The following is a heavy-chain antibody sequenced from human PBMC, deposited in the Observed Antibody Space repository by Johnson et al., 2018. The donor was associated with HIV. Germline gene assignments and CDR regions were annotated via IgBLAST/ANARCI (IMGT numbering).Heavy chain of an antibody. CDR2: INWNGGST. V-gene: IGHV3-20*04. D-gene: IGHD6-13*01. J-gene: IGHJ3*02. Sequence: EVQLVESGGGVVQPGRSLRLSCAASGFNFDDYGMSWVRQAPGKGLEWVSGINWNGGSTGYADSVKGRFTISRDNSKNTLYLQMNSLRAEDTAVYYCNNPSSWSPSGDFDIWGQGTMVTVSS. CDR3: NNPSSWSPSGDFDI. CDR1: GFNFDDYG.